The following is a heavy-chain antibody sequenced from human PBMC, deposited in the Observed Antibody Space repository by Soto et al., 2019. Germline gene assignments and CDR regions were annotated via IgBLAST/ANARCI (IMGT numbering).Heavy chain of an antibody. D-gene: IGHD6-19*01. J-gene: IGHJ4*02. V-gene: IGHV3-23*01. Sequence: GGSLRLSCAASGFTFSSYAMSWVRQAPGKGLEWVSAISGSGGSTYYADSVKGRFTISRDNSKNTLYLQMNSLRAEDTAVYYCAKDHGWDSSGWYPLEGYFDYWGQGTLVTVSS. CDR2: ISGSGGST. CDR3: AKDHGWDSSGWYPLEGYFDY. CDR1: GFTFSSYA.